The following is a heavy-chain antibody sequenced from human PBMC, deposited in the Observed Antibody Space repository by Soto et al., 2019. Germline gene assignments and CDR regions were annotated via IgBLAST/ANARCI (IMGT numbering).Heavy chain of an antibody. J-gene: IGHJ4*02. V-gene: IGHV1-69*08. Sequence: QVQLVQSGAEVKKPGSSVKVSCKASGGTFSSYTISWVRQAPGQGLEWMGRIIPILGIANYAQKFQGRVTITADKCTSTAYVGLGSGRSGDTAVYCCARDGVGITRTTPNDYWGQGTLVTVSS. CDR2: IIPILGIA. D-gene: IGHD1-7*01. CDR1: GGTFSSYT. CDR3: ARDGVGITRTTPNDY.